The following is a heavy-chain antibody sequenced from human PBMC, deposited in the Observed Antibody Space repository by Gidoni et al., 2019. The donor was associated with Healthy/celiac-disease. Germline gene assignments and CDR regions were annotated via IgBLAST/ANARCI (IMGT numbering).Heavy chain of an antibody. Sequence: TYYNPSLKSRVTISVDTSKNQFSLKLSSVTAADTAVYYCARHGYSYGQGVFDYWGQGTLVTVSS. CDR2: T. V-gene: IGHV4-39*01. D-gene: IGHD5-18*01. CDR3: ARHGYSYGQGVFDY. J-gene: IGHJ4*02.